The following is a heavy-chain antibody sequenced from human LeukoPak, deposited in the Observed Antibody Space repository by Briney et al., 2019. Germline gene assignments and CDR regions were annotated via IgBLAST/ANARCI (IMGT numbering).Heavy chain of an antibody. D-gene: IGHD3-9*01. CDR1: GFTFRSFG. Sequence: PGRSLRLSCAASGFTFRSFGMHWVRQAPGKGLEWVSAISGSGGSTYYADSVKGRFTISRDNSKNTLYLQMNSLRAEDTAVYYCATLPNYDILTGYSSGYWGQGTLVTVSS. CDR2: ISGSGGST. CDR3: ATLPNYDILTGYSSGY. J-gene: IGHJ4*02. V-gene: IGHV3-23*01.